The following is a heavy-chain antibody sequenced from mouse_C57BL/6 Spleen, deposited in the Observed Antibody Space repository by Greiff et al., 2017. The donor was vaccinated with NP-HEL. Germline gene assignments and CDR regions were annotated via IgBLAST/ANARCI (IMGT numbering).Heavy chain of an antibody. CDR2: ISSGGSYT. J-gene: IGHJ2*01. CDR1: GFTFSSYG. CDR3: ASLDYGRGDYYFDY. D-gene: IGHD1-1*01. Sequence: VQLKESGGDLVKPGGSLKLSCAASGFTFSSYGMSWVRQTPDKRLEWVATISSGGSYTYYPDSVKGRFTISRDNAKNTLYLQMSSLKSEDTAMYYCASLDYGRGDYYFDYWGQGTTLTVSS. V-gene: IGHV5-6*01.